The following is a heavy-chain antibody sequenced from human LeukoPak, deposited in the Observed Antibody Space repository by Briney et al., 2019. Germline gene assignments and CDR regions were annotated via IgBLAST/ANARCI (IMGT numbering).Heavy chain of an antibody. J-gene: IGHJ4*02. Sequence: GGSLRLSCAASGFTFSSYAMSWVRQAPGQALEWVSVIIGSGSSTYYADSVKGRFTISRDNSKNTLYLQMNSLRAEDTAIYYCAKEGSMAGTGYFDYWGQGTLVTVSS. CDR3: AKEGSMAGTGYFDY. V-gene: IGHV3-23*01. CDR2: IIGSGSST. D-gene: IGHD6-19*01. CDR1: GFTFSSYA.